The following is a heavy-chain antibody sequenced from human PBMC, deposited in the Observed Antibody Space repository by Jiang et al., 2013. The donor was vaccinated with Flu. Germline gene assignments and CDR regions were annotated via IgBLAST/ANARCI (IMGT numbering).Heavy chain of an antibody. D-gene: IGHD6-13*01. Sequence: SGLVKPSETLSLTCSVSGGSISISGYYWGWIRQPPGKGLEWIGYIYHSGSTYYNPSLKSRVTISVDRSKNQFSLKLSSVTAADTAVYYCARAPYSSSNFDYWGQGTLVTVSS. CDR3: ARAPYSSSNFDY. V-gene: IGHV4-30-2*01. J-gene: IGHJ4*02. CDR1: GGSISISGYY. CDR2: IYHSGST.